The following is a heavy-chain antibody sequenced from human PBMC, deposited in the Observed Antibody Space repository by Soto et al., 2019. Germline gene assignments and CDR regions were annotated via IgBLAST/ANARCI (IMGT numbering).Heavy chain of an antibody. CDR1: GGSISSGVYY. Sequence: PSGTLSLTCTVSGGSISSGVYYWIWIRQHPGKGLEWIGYIYYSGSTYYNPSLKSRVTISVDTSKNQFSLKLSSVTAADTAVYYCATSYDSSGTYSFDPWGQGTLVTVSS. CDR3: ATSYDSSGTYSFDP. J-gene: IGHJ5*02. CDR2: IYYSGST. V-gene: IGHV4-31*03. D-gene: IGHD3-22*01.